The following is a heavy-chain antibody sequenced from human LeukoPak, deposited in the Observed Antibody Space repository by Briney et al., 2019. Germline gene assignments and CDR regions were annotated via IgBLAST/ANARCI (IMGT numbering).Heavy chain of an antibody. V-gene: IGHV1-2*04. CDR2: INPNSGGT. J-gene: IGHJ6*04. D-gene: IGHD2-2*01. CDR3: ARDTRYSGYCCSTSCLSGGMDV. CDR1: GYTFTGYY. Sequence: ASVKVSCKASGYTFTGYYMHWVRQAPGQGLEWMGWINPNSGGTNYAQKFQGWVTMTRDTSISTAYMELSRLRSDDTAVYYCARDTRYSGYCCSTSCLSGGMDVWGKGTTVTVSS.